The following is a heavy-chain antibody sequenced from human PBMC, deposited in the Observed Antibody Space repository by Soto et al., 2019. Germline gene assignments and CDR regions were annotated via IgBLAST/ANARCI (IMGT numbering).Heavy chain of an antibody. J-gene: IGHJ4*02. V-gene: IGHV4-34*01. CDR3: AAQIPYCSSTSCYARSYYFDY. CDR2: INHSGST. D-gene: IGHD2-2*01. CDR1: GGYFSGYY. Sequence: SETLSLTCAVYGGYFSGYYWSWIRQPPGKGLEWIGEINHSGSTNYNPSLKSRVTISVDTSKNQFSLKLSSVTAADTAVYYCAAQIPYCSSTSCYARSYYFDYWGQGTLVTVSS.